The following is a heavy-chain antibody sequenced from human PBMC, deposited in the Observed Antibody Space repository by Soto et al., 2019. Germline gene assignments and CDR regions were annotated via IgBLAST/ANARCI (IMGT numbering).Heavy chain of an antibody. Sequence: GGSLRLSCAASGFTFSSYWMSWVRQAPGKGLEWVANIKQDGSEKYYVDSVKGRFTISRDNAKNSLYLQMNSLRAEDTAVYYCARDFSSTSCYPGYAIHIWGQGIMVTVSS. CDR3: ARDFSSTSCYPGYAIHI. CDR1: GFTFSSYW. CDR2: IKQDGSEK. J-gene: IGHJ3*02. D-gene: IGHD2-2*01. V-gene: IGHV3-7*01.